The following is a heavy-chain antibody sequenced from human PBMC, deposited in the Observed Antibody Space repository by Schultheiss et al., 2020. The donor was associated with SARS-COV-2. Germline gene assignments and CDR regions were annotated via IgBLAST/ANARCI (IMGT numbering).Heavy chain of an antibody. D-gene: IGHD5-24*01. Sequence: ASVKVSCKASGGTFSSYAISWVRQAPGQGLEWMGWINSNSGGTNYAQKFQGRVTMTRDTSISTAYMELSRLRSDDTALYYCATLGRLTEGYNFWGQGTMVTVAS. CDR2: INSNSGGT. CDR3: ATLGRLTEGYNF. J-gene: IGHJ3*01. V-gene: IGHV1-2*02. CDR1: GGTFSSYA.